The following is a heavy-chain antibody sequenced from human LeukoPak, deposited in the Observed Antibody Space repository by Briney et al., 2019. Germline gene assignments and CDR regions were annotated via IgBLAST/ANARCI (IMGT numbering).Heavy chain of an antibody. CDR3: ARGLYSSSYQTGY. CDR2: IYSGGST. Sequence: GGSLRLSRAASGFTVSSNYMGWVRQAPGKGLEWVSVIYSGGSTYYADSVKGRFTISRDNSKNTLYLQMNSLGAEDTAVYYCARGLYSSSYQTGYWGQGTLVTVSS. CDR1: GFTVSSNY. D-gene: IGHD6-13*01. V-gene: IGHV3-53*01. J-gene: IGHJ4*02.